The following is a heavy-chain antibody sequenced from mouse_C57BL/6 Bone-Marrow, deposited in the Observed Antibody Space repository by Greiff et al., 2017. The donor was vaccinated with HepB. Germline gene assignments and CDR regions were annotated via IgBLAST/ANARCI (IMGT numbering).Heavy chain of an antibody. Sequence: EVQGVESGGGLVQPGGSLKLSCAASGFTFSDYYMYWVRQTPEKRLEWVAYISNGGGSTYYPDTVKGRFTISRDNAKNTLYLQMSRLKSEDTAMYYCARPIYYRAMDYWGQGTSVTVSS. D-gene: IGHD1-1*01. CDR3: ARPIYYRAMDY. V-gene: IGHV5-12*01. J-gene: IGHJ4*01. CDR2: ISNGGGST. CDR1: GFTFSDYY.